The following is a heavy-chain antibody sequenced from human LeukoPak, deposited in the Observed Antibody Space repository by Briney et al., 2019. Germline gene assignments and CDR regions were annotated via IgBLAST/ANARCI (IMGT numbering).Heavy chain of an antibody. CDR3: ASWPMVGGDDY. Sequence: SETLSLTCTVSGYSISSGYYWAWIRQSPGKGLEWIASIYHNGITYYNPSLKSRVTISVDTSKNQFSLKLSSVTAADTAVYYCASWPMVGGDDYWGQGTLVTVSS. CDR1: GYSISSGYY. V-gene: IGHV4-38-2*02. CDR2: IYHNGIT. J-gene: IGHJ4*02. D-gene: IGHD3-10*01.